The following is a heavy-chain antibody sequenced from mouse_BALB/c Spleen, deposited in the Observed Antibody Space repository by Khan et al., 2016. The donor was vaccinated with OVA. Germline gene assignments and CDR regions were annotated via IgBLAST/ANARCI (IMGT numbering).Heavy chain of an antibody. CDR2: ISYSGVT. J-gene: IGHJ2*01. D-gene: IGHD1-1*01. CDR1: GYSITSGYA. V-gene: IGHV3-2*02. CDR3: ARWNYYGYYFDY. Sequence: EVQLQESGPGLVKPSQSLSLTCTVTGYSITSGYAWNWIRQFPGNKLEWMGYISYSGVTSYTPSLKSRISITRDTSKNQFFLQLNSVTTEDTATYCCARWNYYGYYFDYWGQGTTLTVSS.